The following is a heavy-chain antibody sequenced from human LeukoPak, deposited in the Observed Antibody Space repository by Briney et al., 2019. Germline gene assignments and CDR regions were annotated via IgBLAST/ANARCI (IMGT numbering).Heavy chain of an antibody. CDR3: ARPNITSYYDSRGYDAFDV. D-gene: IGHD3-22*01. Sequence: GESLKISCKGSGYRFNAYWIAWVRQMPGKGLEWMGIIYPDDSDTRYSPSFQGQVTISADKSVRTAYLQWSSLKASDTAMYYCARPNITSYYDSRGYDAFDVGGQGTMVTVSS. V-gene: IGHV5-51*01. CDR1: GYRFNAYW. J-gene: IGHJ3*01. CDR2: IYPDDSDT.